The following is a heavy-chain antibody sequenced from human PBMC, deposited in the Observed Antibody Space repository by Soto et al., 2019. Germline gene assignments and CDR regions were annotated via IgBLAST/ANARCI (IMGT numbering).Heavy chain of an antibody. J-gene: IGHJ4*02. CDR2: TYYRSKWYN. D-gene: IGHD1-26*01. V-gene: IGHV6-1*01. CDR1: GDTVSSDNAA. Sequence: SQTLSLTCVISGDTVSSDNAAWNWIRQSPSRGLEWLGRTYYRSKWYNDLADSMKGRLSFSADTNKNQISLHLNSVTPEDTAVYYCARELSGRYLDLDSWGQGNQVTVSS. CDR3: ARELSGRYLDLDS.